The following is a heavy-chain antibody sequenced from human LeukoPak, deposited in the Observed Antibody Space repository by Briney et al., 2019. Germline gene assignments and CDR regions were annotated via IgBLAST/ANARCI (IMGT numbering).Heavy chain of an antibody. J-gene: IGHJ3*02. CDR3: ARDLQMNYYDSSGYYYHDAFDI. D-gene: IGHD3-22*01. CDR2: INPSGGST. CDR1: GYTYTSYY. V-gene: IGHV1-46*01. Sequence: ASVKVSCKASGYTYTSYYMHWVRQARGRRLEWMGIINPSGGSTSYAQKFQGRVTMTRDTSTSTVYMELSSLRSEDTAVYYCARDLQMNYYDSSGYYYHDAFDIWGQGTMVTVSS.